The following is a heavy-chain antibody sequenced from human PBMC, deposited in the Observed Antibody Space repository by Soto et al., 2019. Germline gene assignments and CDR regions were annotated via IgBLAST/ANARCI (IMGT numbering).Heavy chain of an antibody. D-gene: IGHD3-9*01. V-gene: IGHV1-2*02. J-gene: IGHJ5*02. CDR1: GYTLTGYY. CDR3: AREISDDILTGSRPGINWFDP. CDR2: INPNSGGT. Sequence: ASVKVSCKASGYTLTGYYMHWVRQAPGQGLEWMGWINPNSGGTNYAQKFQGRVTMTRDTSISTAYMELSRLRSDDTAVYYCAREISDDILTGSRPGINWFDPWGQGTLVTVSS.